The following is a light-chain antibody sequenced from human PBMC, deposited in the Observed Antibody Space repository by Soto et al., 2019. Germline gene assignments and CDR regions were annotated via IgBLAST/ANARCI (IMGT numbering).Light chain of an antibody. J-gene: IGLJ1*01. V-gene: IGLV2-14*01. CDR1: SSDVGGYNH. CDR2: EVS. CDR3: TSYTTSSPCV. Sequence: QSVLTQPASVSGSPGQSITISCTGTSSDVGGYNHVSWYQQPPGKAPKLVIYEVSNRPSGVSNRFSGSKSGNTASLTISGLQAEDEADYYCTSYTTSSPCVFGTGTKLTVL.